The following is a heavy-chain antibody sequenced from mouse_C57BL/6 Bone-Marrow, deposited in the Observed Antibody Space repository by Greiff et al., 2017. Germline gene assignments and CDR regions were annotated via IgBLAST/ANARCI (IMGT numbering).Heavy chain of an antibody. Sequence: QVQLQQSGAELVRPGTSVKVSCKASGFAFTNYLIGWVKQTPGQGLEWIGVINPGSGGTNYTEQFSGKATLTDNKSSSTAYMQLSSLTSENSAVYFCTRRGTFYAMDYWGQGTSVTVSS. CDR1: GFAFTNYL. CDR3: TRRGTFYAMDY. CDR2: INPGSGGT. D-gene: IGHD2-14*01. J-gene: IGHJ4*01. V-gene: IGHV1-54*01.